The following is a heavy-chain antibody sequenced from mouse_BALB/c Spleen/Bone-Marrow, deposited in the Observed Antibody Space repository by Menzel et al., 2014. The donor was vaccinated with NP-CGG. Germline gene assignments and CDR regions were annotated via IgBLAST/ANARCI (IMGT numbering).Heavy chain of an antibody. J-gene: IGHJ1*01. CDR1: GYTFSNYW. Sequence: VQLQQSGAELMKPGASVKVSCVATGYTFSNYWIEWVKQRPGHGLEWIGEILPGSGSTDYNENFKGKATFTADTSSNTAYMQLSSLTSADSAVYYCACVISWYFDVWGEATTFPVAS. V-gene: IGHV1-9*01. CDR2: ILPGSGST. CDR3: ACVISWYFDV.